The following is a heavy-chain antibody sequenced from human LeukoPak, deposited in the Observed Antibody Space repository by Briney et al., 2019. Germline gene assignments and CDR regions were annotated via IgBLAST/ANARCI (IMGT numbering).Heavy chain of an antibody. J-gene: IGHJ3*02. CDR1: GGSISSYY. Sequence: SETLSLTCTVSGGSISSYYWSWIRQPPGKGLEWIGYIYYSGITHYNPSLKSRVSMSVDTSKNHFSLTLTSVTAADTAVYYFARQGYGGNSLDAFHIWGQGTMVTVSS. D-gene: IGHD4-23*01. CDR2: IYYSGIT. CDR3: ARQGYGGNSLDAFHI. V-gene: IGHV4-59*08.